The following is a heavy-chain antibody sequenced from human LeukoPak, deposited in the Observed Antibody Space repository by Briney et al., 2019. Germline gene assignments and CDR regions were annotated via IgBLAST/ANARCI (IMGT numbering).Heavy chain of an antibody. CDR1: GFXFSSYG. CDR3: ARDAMAATGDNWFDP. CDR2: IWYDGSNK. J-gene: IGHJ5*02. D-gene: IGHD6-25*01. Sequence: GRSLRLSCAASGFXFSSYGIHWVRQAPGKGLEWGAVIWYDGSNKYYADSVKGRFTISRDNSKNTLYLQMNSLRAEETAVYYCARDAMAATGDNWFDPWGQGTLVTVSS. V-gene: IGHV3-33*01.